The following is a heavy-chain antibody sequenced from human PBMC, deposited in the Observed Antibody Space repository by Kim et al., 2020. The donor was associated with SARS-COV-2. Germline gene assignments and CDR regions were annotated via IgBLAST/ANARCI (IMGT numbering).Heavy chain of an antibody. Sequence: SETLSLTCAVYGGSFSGYYWSRIRQPPGKGLEWIGEINHSGSTNYNPSLKSRVTISVDTSKNQFSLKLSSVTAADTAVYYCARGEIVVVTAMVTYYYYYYMDVWGKGTTVTVSS. V-gene: IGHV4-34*01. CDR3: ARGEIVVVTAMVTYYYYYYMDV. CDR1: GGSFSGYY. CDR2: INHSGST. J-gene: IGHJ6*03. D-gene: IGHD2-21*02.